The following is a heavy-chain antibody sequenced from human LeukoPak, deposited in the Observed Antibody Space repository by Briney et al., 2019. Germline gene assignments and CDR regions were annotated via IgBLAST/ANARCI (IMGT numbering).Heavy chain of an antibody. J-gene: IGHJ4*02. V-gene: IGHV1-69*05. D-gene: IGHD3-22*01. CDR3: ARGELGDSSGFSFFDY. Sequence: SVTVSCTASRGTFSSYGISWVRQAPGQGLEWMGGVIAIFGRVKYGQKFQGRATITTDESTSTAYMELSSLTSEDTGVYYCARGELGDSSGFSFFDYWGQGTLVTVSS. CDR1: RGTFSSYG. CDR2: VIAIFGRV.